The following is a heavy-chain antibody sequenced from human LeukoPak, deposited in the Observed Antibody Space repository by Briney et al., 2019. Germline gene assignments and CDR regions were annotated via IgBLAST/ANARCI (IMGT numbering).Heavy chain of an antibody. CDR2: IKSDEITT. Sequence: GGSLRLSCAASGFTFSSYYWMHWVRQAPGKGLVWVSRIKSDEITTNYADSVKGRFTISRDNAKNTQYLQMNSLRAEDTAVYYCARGAWTAYYFDYWGQGTLVTVSS. CDR1: GFTFSSYYW. V-gene: IGHV3-74*01. J-gene: IGHJ4*02. CDR3: ARGAWTAYYFDY. D-gene: IGHD3/OR15-3a*01.